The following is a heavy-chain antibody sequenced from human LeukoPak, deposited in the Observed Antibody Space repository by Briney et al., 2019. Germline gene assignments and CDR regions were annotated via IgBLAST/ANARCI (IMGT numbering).Heavy chain of an antibody. CDR2: INPSGGST. Sequence: ASVEVSCKVSGYTLTELSMHWVRQAPGQGLEWMGIINPSGGSTSYAQKFQGRVTMTRDMSTSTVYMELSSLRSEDTAVYYCAREGLEQDGYNGDFDYWGQGTLVTVSS. D-gene: IGHD5-24*01. CDR1: GYTLTELS. CDR3: AREGLEQDGYNGDFDY. J-gene: IGHJ4*02. V-gene: IGHV1-46*01.